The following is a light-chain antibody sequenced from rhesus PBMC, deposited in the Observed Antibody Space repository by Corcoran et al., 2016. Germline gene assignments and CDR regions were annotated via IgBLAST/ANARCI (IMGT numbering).Light chain of an antibody. CDR3: YQHSSGYA. J-gene: IGKJ2*01. CDR2: GAS. Sequence: QVILTQSPATLSLSPGERATLSCRASPNVATYLAWYQPTPGQAPRLPLHGASNRATGIPVRFSGSGSGPDFTLTLSSLEPEDVGVYHCYQHSSGYAFGQGSKVEI. V-gene: IGKV3-10*01. CDR1: PNVATY.